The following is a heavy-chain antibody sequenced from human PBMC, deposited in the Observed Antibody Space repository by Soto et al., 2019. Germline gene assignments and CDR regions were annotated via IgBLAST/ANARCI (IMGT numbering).Heavy chain of an antibody. D-gene: IGHD2-2*01. V-gene: IGHV3-9*03. CDR3: EQGRSVLPTAVLLDN. J-gene: IGHJ4*02. Sequence: VQLVESGGGLVQPGGSLRLSCAASGFKFDDYAMHWVRQAPGKGLEWVSGISWNSGRINYAASVKGRFTISRDNDNDSLFLQMHSLRPEDMALYYCEQGRSVLPTAVLLDNWGQGTLVTVSS. CDR1: GFKFDDYA. CDR2: ISWNSGRI.